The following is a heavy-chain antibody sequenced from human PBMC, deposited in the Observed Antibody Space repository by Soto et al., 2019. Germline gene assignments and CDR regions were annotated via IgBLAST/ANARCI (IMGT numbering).Heavy chain of an antibody. D-gene: IGHD6-19*01. V-gene: IGHV3-23*01. CDR1: EFTFSSYA. Sequence: GGSLRLSSAASEFTFSSYAMSRARQAQGKGLEWVSAISGSGGSTYYADSVKGRFTISRDNSKNTLYLQMNSLRAEDTAVYYCAKAIRIAVAGTLYFQHWGQGTLVTVSS. J-gene: IGHJ1*01. CDR2: ISGSGGST. CDR3: AKAIRIAVAGTLYFQH.